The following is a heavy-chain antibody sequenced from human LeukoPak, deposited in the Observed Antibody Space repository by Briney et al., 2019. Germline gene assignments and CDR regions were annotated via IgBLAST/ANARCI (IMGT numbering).Heavy chain of an antibody. CDR3: ARMDIGLVRD. CDR2: IKQDGSEK. CDR1: GFIFSNAW. V-gene: IGHV3-7*01. J-gene: IGHJ4*02. Sequence: PGGSLRLSCAASGFIFSNAWMSWVRQAPGKGLEWVANIKQDGSEKYYVDSVKGRFTISRDNAKNSLSLQMNSLRAEDTAVYYCARMDIGLVRDWGQGTLVTVSS. D-gene: IGHD3-10*01.